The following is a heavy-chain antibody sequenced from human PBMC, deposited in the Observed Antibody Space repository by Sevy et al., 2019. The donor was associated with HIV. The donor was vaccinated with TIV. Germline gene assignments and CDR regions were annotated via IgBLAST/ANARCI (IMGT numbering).Heavy chain of an antibody. CDR2: ISYDGSNK. D-gene: IGHD3-10*01. V-gene: IGHV3-30-3*01. Sequence: GGSLRLSCAASGFTFSSYAMHWVRQAPGKGLEWVAVISYDGSNKYYADSVKGRLTISRDNSKNQLYLQMNSLRAEDTAVYYCARAGSITMVRGSRINWFDPWGQGTLVTVSS. CDR1: GFTFSSYA. J-gene: IGHJ5*02. CDR3: ARAGSITMVRGSRINWFDP.